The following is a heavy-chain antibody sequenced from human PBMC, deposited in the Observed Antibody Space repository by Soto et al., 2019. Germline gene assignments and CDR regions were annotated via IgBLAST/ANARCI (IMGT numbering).Heavy chain of an antibody. CDR1: GFTFSSYA. CDR2: ISYDGSNK. V-gene: IGHV3-30-3*01. Sequence: PGGSLRLSCAASGFTFSSYAMHWVRQAPGKGLEWVAVISYDGSNKYYADSVKGRFTISRDNSKNTLYLQMNSLRAEDTAVYYCARDRIWSVGGGGDGGGFDYWGQGTLVTVSS. CDR3: ARDRIWSVGGGGDGGGFDY. D-gene: IGHD3-16*01. J-gene: IGHJ4*02.